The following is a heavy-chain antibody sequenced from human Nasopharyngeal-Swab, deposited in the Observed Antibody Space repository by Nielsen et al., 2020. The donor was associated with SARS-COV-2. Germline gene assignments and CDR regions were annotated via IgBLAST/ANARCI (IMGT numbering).Heavy chain of an antibody. CDR1: GYSFTSYW. V-gene: IGHV1-3*01. CDR2: INAGNGNT. J-gene: IGHJ6*02. CDR3: AREGIAVAGTHYYYYGMDV. Sequence: GESLKISCKGSGYSFTSYWIGWVRQAPGQRLEWMGWINAGNGNTKYSQKFQGRVTITRDTSASTAYMELSSLRSEDTAVYYCAREGIAVAGTHYYYYGMDVWGQGTTVTVSS. D-gene: IGHD6-19*01.